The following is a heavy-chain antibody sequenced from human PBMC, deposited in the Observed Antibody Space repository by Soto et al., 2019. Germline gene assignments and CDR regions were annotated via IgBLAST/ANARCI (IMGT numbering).Heavy chain of an antibody. Sequence: QVQLVESGGGVVQTGRSLRLSCAASGFTFSSYAMHWVRQAPGKGLEWVAVISYDGTNEFYADSVKGRFTISRDNSKNTLYLQRNSLIAEDTAVYYCARGYTAAPRTSNFDYWGQGSLVTVSS. D-gene: IGHD6-6*01. J-gene: IGHJ4*02. CDR1: GFTFSSYA. CDR3: ARGYTAAPRTSNFDY. CDR2: ISYDGTNE. V-gene: IGHV3-30-3*01.